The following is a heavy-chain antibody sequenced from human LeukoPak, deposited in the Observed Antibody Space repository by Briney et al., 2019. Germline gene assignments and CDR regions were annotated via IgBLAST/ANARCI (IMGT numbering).Heavy chain of an antibody. CDR1: GYTFTSYG. J-gene: IGHJ4*02. Sequence: ASVKVSCKASGYTFTSYGISWVRQAPGQGLEWMGWISAYNGNTNYAQKLQGRVTMTEDTSTDTAYMELSSLRSEDTAVYYCATGTRSGRVADPFDYWGQGTLVTVSS. D-gene: IGHD6-19*01. V-gene: IGHV1-18*01. CDR2: ISAYNGNT. CDR3: ATGTRSGRVADPFDY.